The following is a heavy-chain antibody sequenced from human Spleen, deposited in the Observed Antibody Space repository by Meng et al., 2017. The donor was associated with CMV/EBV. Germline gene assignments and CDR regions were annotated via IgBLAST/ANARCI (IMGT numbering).Heavy chain of an antibody. V-gene: IGHV3-30*04. CDR3: ARSGYNGYGLDV. J-gene: IGHJ6*02. D-gene: IGHD5-24*01. CDR2: ITSNGFNK. Sequence: GESLKISCAASGFTFSGYPMHWVRQTPGKGLQWVSLITSNGFNKYYADSVKGRFTISRDNSKNTVDLQMSSLRVDDTAVYYCARSGYNGYGLDVWGQGTTVTVSS. CDR1: GFTFSGYP.